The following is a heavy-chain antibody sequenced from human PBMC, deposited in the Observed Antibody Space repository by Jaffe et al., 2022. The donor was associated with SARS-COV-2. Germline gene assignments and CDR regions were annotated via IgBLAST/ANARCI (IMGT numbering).Heavy chain of an antibody. V-gene: IGHV4-59*01. CDR2: FSHSGSP. Sequence: QVQLQESGPGLVKPSETLSLTCTVSGGSISSYYWNWIRQSPGKGLEWIGYFSHSGSPSYNPSLKSRVTISGDTSKNQFSLRLTPVTAADTAVYYCARGRVDIVPPFDHWGQGALVTVSS. CDR1: GGSISSYY. D-gene: IGHD5-12*01. J-gene: IGHJ4*02. CDR3: ARGRVDIVPPFDH.